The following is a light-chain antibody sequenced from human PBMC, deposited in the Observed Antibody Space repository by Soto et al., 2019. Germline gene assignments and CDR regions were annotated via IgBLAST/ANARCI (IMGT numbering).Light chain of an antibody. J-gene: IGKJ4*01. CDR3: QQRSDWPST. CDR2: DAS. V-gene: IGKV3-11*01. CDR1: QSVSRY. Sequence: EIVLTQSPATLSLSPGERATLSCRASQSVSRYLAWYQQKPGQAPRLLIYDASNRATGIPARFSGSGSGTDFPLTISSREAEDFSVYYCQQRSDWPSTFGGGTKVQIK.